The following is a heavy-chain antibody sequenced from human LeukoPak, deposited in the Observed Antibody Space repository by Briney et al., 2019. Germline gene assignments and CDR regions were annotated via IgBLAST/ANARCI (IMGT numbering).Heavy chain of an antibody. CDR1: GGSFSGYY. CDR3: ARSPLRSEMNPFDY. J-gene: IGHJ4*02. D-gene: IGHD3-3*01. Sequence: SETLSLTCAVYGGSFSGYYWSWIRQPPGKGLEWIGEINHSGSTNYNPYLKSRVTISVDTSKNQFSLKLSSVTAADTAVYYCARSPLRSEMNPFDYWGQGTLVTVSS. V-gene: IGHV4-34*01. CDR2: INHSGST.